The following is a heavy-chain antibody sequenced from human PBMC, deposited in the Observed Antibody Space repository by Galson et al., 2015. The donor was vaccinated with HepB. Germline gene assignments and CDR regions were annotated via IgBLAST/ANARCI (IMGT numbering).Heavy chain of an antibody. D-gene: IGHD1-1*01. Sequence: SEPLSLTCAVSGGSISATVYHWGWLRQPPGKGLEWIGNVYYSGTVYYNPSLKSRLTISVDTSKNQFSLKLTSVTAADTSVYFCVRQESAETWKGLPYYFDSWGQGILVTVSS. CDR1: GGSISATVYH. J-gene: IGHJ4*02. CDR2: VYYSGTV. CDR3: VRQESAETWKGLPYYFDS. V-gene: IGHV4-39*01.